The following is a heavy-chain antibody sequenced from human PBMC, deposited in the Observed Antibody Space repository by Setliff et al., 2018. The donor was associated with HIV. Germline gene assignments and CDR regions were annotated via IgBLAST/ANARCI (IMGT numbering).Heavy chain of an antibody. CDR2: VDPEDGET. D-gene: IGHD3-10*01. V-gene: IGHV1-69-2*01. CDR1: GYSFTDYY. CDR3: AGEPYFDSGRPIAH. J-gene: IGHJ4*01. Sequence: ASVMVSCKTSGYSFTDYYIHWVQQAPGKGLEWMGRVDPEDGETIYGEKFQGRVTITADTSTGTVYMELRSLKSEDTAVFFCAGEPYFDSGRPIAHWGQGTLVTVSS.